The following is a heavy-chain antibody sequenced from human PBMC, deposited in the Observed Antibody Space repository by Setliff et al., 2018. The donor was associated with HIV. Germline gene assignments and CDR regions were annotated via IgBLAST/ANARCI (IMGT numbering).Heavy chain of an antibody. V-gene: IGHV4-34*01. D-gene: IGHD2-15*01. CDR2: INHGGDT. Sequence: SETLSLTCAVYGGSFSGYFWTWIRQPPQKRLEWIGEINHGGDTNYNPSLKSRVTISVDTSKNQFSMRLSSVTATDTAVYYCAQDRYCDGGSCNSGNAFDMWGQGTMVTVSS. J-gene: IGHJ3*02. CDR3: AQDRYCDGGSCNSGNAFDM. CDR1: GGSFSGYF.